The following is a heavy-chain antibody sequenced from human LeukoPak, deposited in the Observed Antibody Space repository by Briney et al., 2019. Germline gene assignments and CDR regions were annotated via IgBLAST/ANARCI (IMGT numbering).Heavy chain of an antibody. J-gene: IGHJ6*02. V-gene: IGHV4-34*01. D-gene: IGHD3-9*01. Sequence: SETLSLTCAVYGGSFSGYYWSWIRQPPGKGLEWIGEINHSGSTNYNPSLKSRVTISVDTSKNQFSLKLSSVTAADTAVYYCASLILRYFDLNGMDVWGQGTTVTVSS. CDR3: ASLILRYFDLNGMDV. CDR2: INHSGST. CDR1: GGSFSGYY.